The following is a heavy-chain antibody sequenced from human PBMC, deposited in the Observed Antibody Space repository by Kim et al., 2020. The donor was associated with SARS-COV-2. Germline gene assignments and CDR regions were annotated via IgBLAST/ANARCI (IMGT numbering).Heavy chain of an antibody. J-gene: IGHJ4*02. CDR3: ARARRYYYDSSGYFGGPFDH. D-gene: IGHD3-22*01. CDR2: TYYRSKWYN. CDR1: GDSVSSNSAA. V-gene: IGHV6-1*01. Sequence: SQTLSLTCAISGDSVSSNSAAWNWIRQSPSRGLEWLGRTYYRSKWYNDYAVSVKSRITINPDTSKNQFSLQLNSVTPEDTAVYYCARARRYYYDSSGYFGGPFDHWGQGTLVTVSS.